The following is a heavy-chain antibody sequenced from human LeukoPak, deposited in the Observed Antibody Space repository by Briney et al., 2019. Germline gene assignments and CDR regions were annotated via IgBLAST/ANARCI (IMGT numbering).Heavy chain of an antibody. CDR1: GGSFSGYY. D-gene: IGHD2-8*02. CDR2: INHSGST. Sequence: RTSETLSLTCAVYGGSFSGYYWSWIRQPPGKGLEWIGEINHSGSTNYNPSLKSRVTISVDTSKNQFSLKLSSVTAADTAVYYCARRLVVYAKYNWLDPWGQGTLVTVSS. J-gene: IGHJ5*02. V-gene: IGHV4-34*01. CDR3: ARRLVVYAKYNWLDP.